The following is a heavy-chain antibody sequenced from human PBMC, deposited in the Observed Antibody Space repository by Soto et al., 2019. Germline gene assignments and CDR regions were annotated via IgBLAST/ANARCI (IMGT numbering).Heavy chain of an antibody. V-gene: IGHV3-48*01. Sequence: GGSLRLSCAASGFTFSSYSMNWVRQAPGKGLEWVSYISSSSSTIYYADSVKGRFTISRDNAKNSLYLQMNSLRAEDTAVYYCARHGGSSGWYGESFDYWGQGTLVTVSS. D-gene: IGHD6-19*01. CDR1: GFTFSSYS. J-gene: IGHJ4*02. CDR3: ARHGGSSGWYGESFDY. CDR2: ISSSSSTI.